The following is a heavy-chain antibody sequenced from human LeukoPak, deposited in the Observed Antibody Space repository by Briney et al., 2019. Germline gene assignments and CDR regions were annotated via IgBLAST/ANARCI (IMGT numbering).Heavy chain of an antibody. CDR1: GFSFSSYA. D-gene: IGHD3-16*01. CDR2: LSGSGAST. V-gene: IGHV3-23*01. CDR3: AKDRSYAFDF. Sequence: PGGSLRLSCAASGFSFSSYAMSWVRQAPGKGLEWVSALSGSGASTYYADSVKGRFTISRDNSKNALYLQMNSLRAEDTAMYYCAKDRSYAFDFRGQGTLVTVSS. J-gene: IGHJ4*02.